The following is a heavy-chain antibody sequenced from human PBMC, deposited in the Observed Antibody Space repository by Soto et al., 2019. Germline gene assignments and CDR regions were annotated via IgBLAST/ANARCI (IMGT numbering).Heavy chain of an antibody. V-gene: IGHV3-74*01. CDR3: ARVGAAAAPPIWFDS. D-gene: IGHD6-13*01. J-gene: IGHJ5*01. Sequence: GGSLRLSCAASGFTFSSYWMHWVRQAPGKGLVWVSRINSDGSSTSYADSVKGRFTISRDNAKNTLYLQMNSLRAEDTAVYYCARVGAAAAPPIWFDSWGQGTLVTVSS. CDR1: GFTFSSYW. CDR2: INSDGSST.